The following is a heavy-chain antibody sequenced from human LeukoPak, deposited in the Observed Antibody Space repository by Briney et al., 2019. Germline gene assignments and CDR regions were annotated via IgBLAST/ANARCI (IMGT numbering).Heavy chain of an antibody. CDR2: INQDGGQT. Sequence: PGGSLRLSCAASGFTLSTFWMSWVRQAPGKGLEWVANINQDGGQTYYVDSVKGRFTISRDNAKNSLYLQMNSLRAEDKAVYYCARKNGLDSWGQGTLVIVSS. J-gene: IGHJ4*02. CDR3: ARKNGLDS. V-gene: IGHV3-7*03. CDR1: GFTLSTFW.